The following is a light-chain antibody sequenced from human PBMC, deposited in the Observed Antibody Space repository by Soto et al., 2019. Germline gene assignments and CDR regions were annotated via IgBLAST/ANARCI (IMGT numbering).Light chain of an antibody. Sequence: AIRMTQSPSSFSASTGDRVTITCRASQGISSYLAWYQQKPGKAPKLLIYAASTLQSGVPSRFSGSGSGTDFTLTISCLQSEDFATYYWQQYYSYPQTFGGGTKVEIK. CDR1: QGISSY. CDR2: AAS. J-gene: IGKJ4*01. CDR3: QQYYSYPQT. V-gene: IGKV1-8*01.